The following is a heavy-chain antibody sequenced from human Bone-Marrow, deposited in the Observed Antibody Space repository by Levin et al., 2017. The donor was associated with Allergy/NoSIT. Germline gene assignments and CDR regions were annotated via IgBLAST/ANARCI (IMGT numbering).Heavy chain of an antibody. Sequence: SQTLSLTCAVYGGSFSGYYWSWIRQPPGKGLEWIGEINHSGSTNYNPSLKSRVTISVDTSKNQFSLKLSSVTAADTAVYYCASLGYCSGGSCYSGSFDYWGQGTLVTVSS. J-gene: IGHJ4*02. CDR2: INHSGST. V-gene: IGHV4-34*01. CDR1: GGSFSGYY. CDR3: ASLGYCSGGSCYSGSFDY. D-gene: IGHD2-15*01.